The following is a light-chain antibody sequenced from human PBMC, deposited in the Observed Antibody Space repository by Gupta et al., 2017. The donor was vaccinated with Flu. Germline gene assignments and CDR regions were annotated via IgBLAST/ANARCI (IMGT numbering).Light chain of an antibody. Sequence: PGTLSLSPGERATLSGRASQSVTSDHLAWYQQKPGQAPRLLIYGASRKAPDSTDRFSGSGSGTDFTLNISRVEPEDFAVYFCQQYGNSPWTFGQGTKVDFK. J-gene: IGKJ1*01. CDR3: QQYGNSPWT. V-gene: IGKV3-20*01. CDR2: GAS. CDR1: QSVTSDH.